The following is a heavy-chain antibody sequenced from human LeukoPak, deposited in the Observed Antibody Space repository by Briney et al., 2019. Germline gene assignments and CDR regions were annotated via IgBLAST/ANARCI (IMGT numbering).Heavy chain of an antibody. CDR2: IYTSGST. J-gene: IGHJ6*02. CDR3: ARGGLVEYSNYRYYYYYYGMDV. Sequence: SETLSLTCTVSGGSISSYYRSWIRQPAGKGLEWIGRIYTSGSTNYNPSFKSRVTMSVDTSKNQFSLKLSSVTAADTAVYYCARGGLVEYSNYRYYYYYYGMDVWGQGTTVTVSS. D-gene: IGHD4-11*01. CDR1: GGSISSYY. V-gene: IGHV4-4*07.